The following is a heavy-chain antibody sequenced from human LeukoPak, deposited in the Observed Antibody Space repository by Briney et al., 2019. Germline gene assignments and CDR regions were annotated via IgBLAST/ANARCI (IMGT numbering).Heavy chain of an antibody. J-gene: IGHJ3*02. Sequence: PGGSLRLSCAASGFIFRSYEMNWVRQAPGKGLEWVSYISSSGSTIYYADSVKGRFTLSRDNARNSLYLQMNSLRAEDTAVYYCAKARVTMVRGVSYAFDIWGQGTMVTVSS. CDR3: AKARVTMVRGVSYAFDI. CDR2: ISSSGSTI. V-gene: IGHV3-48*03. D-gene: IGHD3-10*01. CDR1: GFIFRSYE.